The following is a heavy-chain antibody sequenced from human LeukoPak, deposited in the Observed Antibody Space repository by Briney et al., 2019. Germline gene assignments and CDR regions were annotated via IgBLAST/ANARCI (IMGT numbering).Heavy chain of an antibody. V-gene: IGHV2-70*04. CDR1: GFSLSTSGMC. D-gene: IGHD3-3*01. Sequence: KESGPTLVNPTQTLTLTCTFSGFSLSTSGMCVSWIRQPPGKALEWLARIDWDDDKFYSTSLKTRLTISKDTSKNQVVLTMTNMDPVDTATYYCARTLYDFWSGYSLPNWGQGTLVTVSS. CDR3: ARTLYDFWSGYSLPN. CDR2: IDWDDDK. J-gene: IGHJ4*02.